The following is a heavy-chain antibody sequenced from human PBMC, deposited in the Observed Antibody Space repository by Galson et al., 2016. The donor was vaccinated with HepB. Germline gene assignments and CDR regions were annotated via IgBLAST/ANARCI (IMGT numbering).Heavy chain of an antibody. V-gene: IGHV4-34*12. CDR3: ARAPPTENSWRTVLKDGWFDYPSKTRSTYFFDS. J-gene: IGHJ4*02. D-gene: IGHD3-10*01. Sequence: SETLSLTCDVYGGSLNDYYWSWVRQPPGKGLEWIGEIIQSGTTTYNPSLKSRVTVSIDAPDNQFSLRLTSLTAADTAVSYCARAPPTENSWRTVLKDGWFDYPSKTRSTYFFDSWGQGIRVTVSS. CDR1: GGSLNDYY. CDR2: IIQSGTT.